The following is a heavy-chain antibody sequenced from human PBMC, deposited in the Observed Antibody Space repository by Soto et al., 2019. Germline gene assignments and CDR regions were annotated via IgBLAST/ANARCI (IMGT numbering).Heavy chain of an antibody. V-gene: IGHV4-31*03. CDR3: AREGEAPYYYYGMDV. J-gene: IGHJ6*02. CDR2: IYYSGST. D-gene: IGHD3-10*01. CDR1: GGSISSGGYF. Sequence: QVQLQESGPGLVKPSQTLSLTCTVSGGSISSGGYFWSLIRQHPGKGLAWIGFIYYSGSTYYNPSLQIRVTISVDTSKNQFSLQLSSVTAADTAVYYGAREGEAPYYYYGMDVWGQGTTVTVCS.